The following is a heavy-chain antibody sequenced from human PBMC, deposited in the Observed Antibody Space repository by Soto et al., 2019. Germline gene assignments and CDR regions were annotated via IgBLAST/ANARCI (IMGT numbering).Heavy chain of an antibody. Sequence: PGVSLRLSCAASGFTFSDYYMSWIRQAPGKGLEWVSYISSSGSTIYYADSVKGRFTISRDNAKNSLYLQMNSLRAEDTAVYYCARVRTGYDKNFDYWGQGTLVTVSS. V-gene: IGHV3-11*01. CDR2: ISSSGSTI. CDR3: ARVRTGYDKNFDY. D-gene: IGHD5-12*01. J-gene: IGHJ4*02. CDR1: GFTFSDYY.